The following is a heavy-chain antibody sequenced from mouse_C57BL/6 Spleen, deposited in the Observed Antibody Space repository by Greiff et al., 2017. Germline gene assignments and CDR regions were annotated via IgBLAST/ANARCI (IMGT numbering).Heavy chain of an antibody. Sequence: QVQLQQPGAELVLPGASVKLSCKASGYTFTSYWMHWVKQRPGQGLEWIGEIDTSGSYTYYNQNVKGKSTLTVDKSTSTAYMQLSSLTSDKSTDYYGTRGQLRDSYFDVWGTGTTVTVSS. CDR3: TRGQLRDSYFDV. J-gene: IGHJ1*03. V-gene: IGHV1-69*01. CDR2: IDTSGSYT. D-gene: IGHD2-4*01. CDR1: GYTFTSYW.